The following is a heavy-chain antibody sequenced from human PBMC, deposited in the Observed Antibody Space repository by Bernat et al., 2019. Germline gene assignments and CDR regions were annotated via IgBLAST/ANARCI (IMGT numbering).Heavy chain of an antibody. CDR1: GFTFSSYW. V-gene: IGHV3-74*01. J-gene: IGHJ4*02. CDR3: ARGWGGPWRTDSSGYYKGY. CDR2: INSDGSST. D-gene: IGHD3-22*01. Sequence: EVQLVESGGGLVQPGGSLRLSCAASGFTFSSYWMHWVRQAPGKGLVWVSRINSDGSSTSYADSVKGRFTISRDNAKNTLYLQMNRLGAEDTAVYYCARGWGGPWRTDSSGYYKGYWGQGTLVTVSS.